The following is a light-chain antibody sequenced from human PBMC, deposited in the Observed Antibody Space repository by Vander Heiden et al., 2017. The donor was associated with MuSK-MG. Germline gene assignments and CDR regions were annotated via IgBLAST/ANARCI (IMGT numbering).Light chain of an antibody. CDR1: QSVSSSY. V-gene: IGKV3-20*01. CDR3: QQYGSSPSIT. Sequence: IVLTQSPGTLSLSPGERATLSCRASQSVSSSYLAWYQQKPGQAPRLLTYGASSRATGIPDRFSGSGSGTDFTLTISRLEPEDFAVYYCQQYGSSPSITFGQGTRLEIK. J-gene: IGKJ5*01. CDR2: GAS.